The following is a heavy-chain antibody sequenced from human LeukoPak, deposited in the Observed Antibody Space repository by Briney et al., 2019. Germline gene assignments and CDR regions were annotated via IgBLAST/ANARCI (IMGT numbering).Heavy chain of an antibody. Sequence: GGSLRLSCAASGFTFSSYWMHWVRHAPGKGLVWVSRINSDGSSTGYADSVKGRFTISRDNAKNSLYLQMNSLRAEDTAVYYCARDGYYYDSSGYFDYWGQGTLVTVSS. V-gene: IGHV3-74*01. CDR3: ARDGYYYDSSGYFDY. CDR2: INSDGSST. D-gene: IGHD3-22*01. CDR1: GFTFSSYW. J-gene: IGHJ4*02.